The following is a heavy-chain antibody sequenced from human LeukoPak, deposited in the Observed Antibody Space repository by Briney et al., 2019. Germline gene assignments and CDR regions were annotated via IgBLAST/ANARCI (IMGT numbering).Heavy chain of an antibody. Sequence: GGSLRLSCAASGSTFSRYAMSWVRQAPGKGLEWLSAISESDGSTYYADSVKGRFTTSRDNSKNTLYLQMNSLGADDTAVYFCAKDISQGYTFGSIEEDYWGQGTLVTVSS. CDR3: AKDISQGYTFGSIEEDY. CDR1: GSTFSRYA. D-gene: IGHD5-18*01. V-gene: IGHV3-23*01. CDR2: ISESDGST. J-gene: IGHJ4*02.